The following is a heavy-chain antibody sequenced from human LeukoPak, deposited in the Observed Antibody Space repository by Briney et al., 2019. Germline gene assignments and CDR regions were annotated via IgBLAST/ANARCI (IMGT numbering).Heavy chain of an antibody. J-gene: IGHJ3*01. Sequence: PGGSLGLSCAASGFMFRDAAMTWVRQAPGKGLEWVSLIASSGLNTYYADSVRGRFTISRDNSKNTLSLQMNSLRVEDTAIYYCARDIELSTWGLGTLVTVSS. CDR3: ARDIELST. D-gene: IGHD5-12*01. CDR1: GFMFRDAA. CDR2: IASSGLNT. V-gene: IGHV3-23*01.